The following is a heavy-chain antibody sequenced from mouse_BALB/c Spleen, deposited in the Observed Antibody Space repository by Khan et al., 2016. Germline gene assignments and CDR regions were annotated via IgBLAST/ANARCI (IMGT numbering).Heavy chain of an antibody. D-gene: IGHD2-2*01. CDR2: ISNIGSYT. CDR3: ARRYFGYGGGY. Sequence: EVQLVESGGGLVKPGGSRKLSCAASGFVFSSYDMSWVRQTPEKRLEWVATISNIGSYTYYSDSVKGRFTISRDNARNTLYLQMSSLRSEDTALYYCARRYFGYGGGYWGQGTSVIVSS. J-gene: IGHJ4*01. V-gene: IGHV5-9*02. CDR1: GFVFSSYD.